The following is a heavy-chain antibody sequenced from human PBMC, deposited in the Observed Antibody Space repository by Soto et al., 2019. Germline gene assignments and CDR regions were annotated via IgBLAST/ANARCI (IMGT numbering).Heavy chain of an antibody. D-gene: IGHD4-17*01. V-gene: IGHV1-8*01. J-gene: IGHJ5*02. Sequence: ASVKVSCKASGYTFTSYDINWVRQATAQGLEYLGWMNPNSGNTGYVQKFQGRVTMTRDTSISTAYMELSSLRSEDTAVYFCARGVKYGAYSRWFDPWGQGTLVTVSS. CDR2: MNPNSGNT. CDR3: ARGVKYGAYSRWFDP. CDR1: GYTFTSYD.